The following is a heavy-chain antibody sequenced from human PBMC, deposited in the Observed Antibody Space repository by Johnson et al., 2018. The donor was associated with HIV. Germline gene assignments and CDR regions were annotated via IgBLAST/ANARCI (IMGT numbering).Heavy chain of an antibody. Sequence: VQLVESGGGVVQPGRSLRLSCAASGLTFSSYGMHWVRQAPGKGLEWVAVISYDGSNKYYADSVKGRFTISIDNSKNTLFLQMDSLRADDTAVYYCAREGVSGSYYDAFDLWGQGTMVTVSS. CDR1: GLTFSSYG. V-gene: IGHV3-30*19. D-gene: IGHD1-26*01. CDR2: ISYDGSNK. CDR3: AREGVSGSYYDAFDL. J-gene: IGHJ3*01.